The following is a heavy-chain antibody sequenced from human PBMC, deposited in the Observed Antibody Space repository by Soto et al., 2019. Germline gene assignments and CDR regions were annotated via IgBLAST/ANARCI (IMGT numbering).Heavy chain of an antibody. Sequence: GASVKVSCKTSGYTFTSYGISWVRQAPGQGLEWMGWISGYNGNKKYAQKLQGRVTFTRDTSAGTVYMQLSSLTSEDTAVYYCARDDSGFSGSHYIDYFNYWGQGALVTVSS. CDR2: ISGYNGNK. CDR3: ARDDSGFSGSHYIDYFNY. CDR1: GYTFTSYG. J-gene: IGHJ4*02. V-gene: IGHV1-18*01. D-gene: IGHD1-26*01.